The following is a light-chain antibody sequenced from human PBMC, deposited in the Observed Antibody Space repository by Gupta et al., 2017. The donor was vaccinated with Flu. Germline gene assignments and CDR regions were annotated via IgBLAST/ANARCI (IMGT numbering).Light chain of an antibody. Sequence: QSVLTQPPSVSGAPGQRVNISCTGSSSNIGAGYDEHWYQQLPGTAPKLLIYGNSNRPSGVPDRFSGSKSGTSASLAITGLQAEDEADYYCQSYDSSLSGWVFGGGTKLTVL. CDR3: QSYDSSLSGWV. CDR1: SSNIGAGYD. CDR2: GNS. V-gene: IGLV1-40*01. J-gene: IGLJ3*02.